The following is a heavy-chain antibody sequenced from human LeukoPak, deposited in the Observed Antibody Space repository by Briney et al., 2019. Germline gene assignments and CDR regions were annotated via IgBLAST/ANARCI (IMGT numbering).Heavy chain of an antibody. J-gene: IGHJ5*02. CDR1: GYTFTDYY. CDR3: ARTKNLYPGWFDP. V-gene: IGHV1-2*02. Sequence: ASVKVSCKASGYTFTDYYMHRVRQAPGQGLAWMGWINPKSGGTNYAQKYQGRITLTRDTSISTAYMELSGLRFDDTAVYYCARTKNLYPGWFDPWGQGTLVTVSS. CDR2: INPKSGGT. D-gene: IGHD1-14*01.